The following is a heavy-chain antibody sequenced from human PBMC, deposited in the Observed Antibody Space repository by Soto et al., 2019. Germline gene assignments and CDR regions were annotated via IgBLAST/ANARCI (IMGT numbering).Heavy chain of an antibody. J-gene: IGHJ4*02. Sequence: EVLLQQSRAEARKPGSVVKMSCEVSGITFSDLHKTWVKQAPGKGLEWVGLVEVENDERLYAEKYRGRLNITTDTSREISYMELTSLTSDDTAIYFCAAVRGSLGSLSFDYWGQGTPVTVSA. CDR1: GITFSDLH. V-gene: IGHV1-69-2*01. CDR2: VEVENDER. D-gene: IGHD1-26*01. CDR3: AAVRGSLGSLSFDY.